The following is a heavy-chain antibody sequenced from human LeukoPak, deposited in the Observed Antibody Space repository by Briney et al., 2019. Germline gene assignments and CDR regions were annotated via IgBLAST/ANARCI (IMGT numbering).Heavy chain of an antibody. CDR1: GGSISSYY. D-gene: IGHD6-13*01. V-gene: IGHV4-59*01. CDR2: IYYSGST. Sequence: SETLSLTCTVSGGSISSYYWSWIRQPPGKGLEWIGYIYYSGSTNYNPSLKSRVTISVDTSKNQFSLKLSSLTAADTAVYFCARVRVAAAGIDYWGQGTLVTVSS. J-gene: IGHJ4*02. CDR3: ARVRVAAAGIDY.